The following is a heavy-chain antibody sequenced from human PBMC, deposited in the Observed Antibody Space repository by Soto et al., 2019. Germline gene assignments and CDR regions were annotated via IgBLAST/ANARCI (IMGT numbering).Heavy chain of an antibody. CDR2: IKQDGSDK. V-gene: IGHV3-7*01. CDR3: ASSTYYYDSSGYYSDY. Sequence: PGGSLRLSCAASEFTFSSYWMYWVRQAPGKGLEWVANIKQDGSDKYYVDSVKGRFTISRDTAKNSLYLQMNSLRAEDTAVYYCASSTYYYDSSGYYSDYWGQGTLVTVSS. CDR1: EFTFSSYW. D-gene: IGHD3-22*01. J-gene: IGHJ4*02.